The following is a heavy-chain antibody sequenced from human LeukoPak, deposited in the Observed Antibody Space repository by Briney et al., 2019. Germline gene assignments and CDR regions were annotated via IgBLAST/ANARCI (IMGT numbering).Heavy chain of an antibody. J-gene: IGHJ4*02. CDR1: GFTFSSYW. D-gene: IGHD6-13*01. V-gene: IGHV3-74*01. CDR3: ATSQGSWPDYFDY. Sequence: GGSLRLSCAASGFTFSSYWMHWVRQAPGKGLVWVSRINSDGSSTSYADSVKGRFTISRDNARNSVYLQMNSLRAEDTAVYYCATSQGSWPDYFDYWGQGTLVTVSS. CDR2: INSDGSST.